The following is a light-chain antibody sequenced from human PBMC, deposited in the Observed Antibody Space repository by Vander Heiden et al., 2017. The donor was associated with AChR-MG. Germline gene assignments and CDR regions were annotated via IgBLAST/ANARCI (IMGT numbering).Light chain of an antibody. J-gene: IGKJ1*01. CDR3: QQYFIYSA. CDR1: QNINSW. CDR2: KAS. Sequence: DIQMTQSPSILSASVGDRVTITCRASQNINSWLAWYQKKPGEAPKLLIHKASTLHTGVPSRFSGSESGTEFTLTISSLQPDDFATYYCQQYFIYSAFGQGTEVEIK. V-gene: IGKV1-5*03.